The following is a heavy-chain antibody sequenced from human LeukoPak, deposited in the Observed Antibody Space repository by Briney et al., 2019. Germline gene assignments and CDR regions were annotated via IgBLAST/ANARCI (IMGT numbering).Heavy chain of an antibody. Sequence: PGGSLRLSCAASGFTFSSYAMHWVRQAPGKGLEYVSAISSNGGSTYYANSVKGRFTISRDNSKNTLYLQMGSLRAEDMAVYCCARGSSGYSIDYWGQGTLVTVSS. CDR1: GFTFSSYA. J-gene: IGHJ4*02. V-gene: IGHV3-64*01. CDR3: ARGSSGYSIDY. CDR2: ISSNGGST. D-gene: IGHD3-22*01.